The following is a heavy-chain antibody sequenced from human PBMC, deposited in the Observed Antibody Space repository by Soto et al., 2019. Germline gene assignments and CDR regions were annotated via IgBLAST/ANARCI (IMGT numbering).Heavy chain of an antibody. CDR1: GFTFGDYA. D-gene: IGHD1-20*01. CDR3: TRDGVSTSNWNHELVAYYYYMDV. J-gene: IGHJ6*03. V-gene: IGHV3-49*03. CDR2: IRSKAYGGTT. Sequence: EVQLVESGGGLVQPGRSLRLSCTASGFTFGDYAMSWFRQAPGKGLEWVGFIRSKAYGGTTEYAASVKGRFTISRDDSKSIAYLQMNSLKTEDTAVYYCTRDGVSTSNWNHELVAYYYYMDVWGKGTTVTVSS.